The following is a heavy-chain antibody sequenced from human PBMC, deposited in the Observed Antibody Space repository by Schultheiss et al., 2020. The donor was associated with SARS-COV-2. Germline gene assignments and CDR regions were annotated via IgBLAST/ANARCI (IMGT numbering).Heavy chain of an antibody. CDR3: ARARAEQHLPFSWGPIPHPTTWFDP. V-gene: IGHV3-74*01. D-gene: IGHD6-13*01. CDR2: INSDGSAS. J-gene: IGHJ5*02. CDR1: GFTFRNYW. Sequence: GESLKISCVASGFTFRNYWMHWVRQIPGKGLVWVSRINSDGSASSYADSVQGRFTVSRDNAGNTLYLQMNNLRVEDTAIYYCARARAEQHLPFSWGPIPHPTTWFDPWGQGTLVTVSS.